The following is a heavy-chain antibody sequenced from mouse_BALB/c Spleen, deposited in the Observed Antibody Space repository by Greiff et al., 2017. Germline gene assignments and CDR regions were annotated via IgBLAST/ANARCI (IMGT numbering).Heavy chain of an antibody. V-gene: IGHV5-4*02. CDR2: ISDGGSYT. CDR3: TRGSYDGGAY. D-gene: IGHD2-3*01. CDR1: GFTFSDYY. Sequence: VQLKESGGGLVKPGGSLKLSCAASGFTFSDYYMYWVRQTPEKRLEWVATISDGGSYTYYPDSVKGRFTISRDNAKNNLYLQMSSLKSEDTAMYYCTRGSYDGGAYWGQGTLVTVSA. J-gene: IGHJ3*01.